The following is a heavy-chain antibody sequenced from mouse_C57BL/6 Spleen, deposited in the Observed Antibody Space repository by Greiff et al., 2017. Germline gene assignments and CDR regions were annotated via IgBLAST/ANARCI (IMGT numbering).Heavy chain of an antibody. CDR1: GYAFTNYL. Sequence: QVQLKQSGAELVRPGTSVKVSCKASGYAFTNYLIEWVKQRPGKGLEWIGVINPGSGGTNYNEKFKGKATLTADKSSSTAYMQLSSLTSEDSAVYFCARTDYDGSYWYFDVWGTGTTVTVSS. CDR2: INPGSGGT. D-gene: IGHD2-3*01. V-gene: IGHV1-54*01. J-gene: IGHJ1*03. CDR3: ARTDYDGSYWYFDV.